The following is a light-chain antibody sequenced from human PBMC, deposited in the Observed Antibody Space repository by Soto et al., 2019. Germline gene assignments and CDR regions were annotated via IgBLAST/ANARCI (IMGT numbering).Light chain of an antibody. CDR2: DVN. J-gene: IGLJ1*01. CDR3: SSYTSSSTHV. CDR1: SSDVGGYNF. Sequence: QSALTQPASVSGSPGQSITISCTGTSSDVGGYNFVSWYQQHPGKVPKLMIFDVNSRPSGVSDHFSGSKSGNTASLTISGLQAEDEGDYYCSSYTSSSTHVFGSGTKVTVL. V-gene: IGLV2-14*03.